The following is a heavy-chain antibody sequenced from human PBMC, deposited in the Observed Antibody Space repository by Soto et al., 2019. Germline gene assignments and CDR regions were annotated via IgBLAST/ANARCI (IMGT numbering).Heavy chain of an antibody. CDR1: GFTFNIYG. Sequence: VKLVESGGGVVQPGGPLRLSCAASGFTFNIYGMHWVRQAPDKGLEWVALISYDGSNQYYADSVKGRFTISRDNSKNTLFLQMNSLRADDTAVYYCAKDQASGQGSFDSWGQGTLVTVSS. J-gene: IGHJ4*02. V-gene: IGHV3-30*18. CDR2: ISYDGSNQ. CDR3: AKDQASGQGSFDS.